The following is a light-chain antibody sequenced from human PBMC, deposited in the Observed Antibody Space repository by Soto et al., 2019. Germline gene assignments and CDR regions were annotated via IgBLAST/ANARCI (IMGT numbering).Light chain of an antibody. J-gene: IGKJ5*01. Sequence: AIRMTQSPSSLSASTGDRVTITCRASQGISSYLAWYQQKPGKAPKLLISAASTLQSGVPSRFSGSGSGTDFTLTISCLQSEDFATYYCQQYYSYPPSITFGQGTRLEIK. CDR1: QGISSY. V-gene: IGKV1-8*01. CDR2: AAS. CDR3: QQYYSYPPSIT.